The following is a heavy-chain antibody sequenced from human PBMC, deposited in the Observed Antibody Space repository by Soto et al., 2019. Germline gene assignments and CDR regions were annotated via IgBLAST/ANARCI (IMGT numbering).Heavy chain of an antibody. V-gene: IGHV3-48*02. D-gene: IGHD3-3*01. CDR2: ITDSSDTV. CDR3: ARDFGHGYYLDY. J-gene: IGHJ4*02. Sequence: QPGGSLRLSCVASGFSFSNYNMNWVRQAPGEGLEWVSYITDSSDTVHYADSVRGRFTISRDNAESSLYLQMNSLRDEDTAVYFCARDFGHGYYLDYWGRGTLVTVSS. CDR1: GFSFSNYN.